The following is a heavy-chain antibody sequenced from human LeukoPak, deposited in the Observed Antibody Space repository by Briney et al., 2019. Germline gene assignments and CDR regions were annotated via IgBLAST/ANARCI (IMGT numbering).Heavy chain of an antibody. CDR3: AKDPYVGGGYHFDS. CDR1: GFTFSSYA. V-gene: IGHV3-23*01. CDR2: ITGSGGDT. Sequence: GGSLRLSCAASGFTFSSYAMNWARQAPGKGLEWVSAITGSGGDTYYADSVKGRFTISRDNSKNTLYLQMNSLRAEDTAIYYCAKDPYVGGGYHFDSWGQGSLVTVSS. J-gene: IGHJ4*02. D-gene: IGHD3-22*01.